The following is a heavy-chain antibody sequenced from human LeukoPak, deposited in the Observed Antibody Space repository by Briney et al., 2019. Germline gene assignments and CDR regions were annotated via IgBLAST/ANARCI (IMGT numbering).Heavy chain of an antibody. CDR3: ARLQGAYGSGSYFSGYRGSGFDY. CDR2: ISAYNGNT. D-gene: IGHD3-10*01. CDR1: GYTFTSYG. J-gene: IGHJ4*02. V-gene: IGHV1-18*01. Sequence: ASVKVSCKASGYTFTSYGISWVRQAPGQGLEWMGWISAYNGNTNYAQKLQGRVTMTTDTSTSTAYMELRSLRSDDPAVYYCARLQGAYGSGSYFSGYRGSGFDYWGQGTLVTVSS.